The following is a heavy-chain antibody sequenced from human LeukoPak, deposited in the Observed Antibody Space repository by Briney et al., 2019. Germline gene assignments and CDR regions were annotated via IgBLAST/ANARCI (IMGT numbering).Heavy chain of an antibody. CDR3: ARAIGYSYGYDAFDI. Sequence: GGSLRLSCAASGFTFDDYAMSWVRKAPGKGLEWVSGINWNGVSTSYADSVEGRFTISRDNAKNSVYLQMNSLRAEDTALYYCARAIGYSYGYDAFDIWGQGTMVTVSS. D-gene: IGHD5-18*01. CDR1: GFTFDDYA. V-gene: IGHV3-20*04. CDR2: INWNGVST. J-gene: IGHJ3*02.